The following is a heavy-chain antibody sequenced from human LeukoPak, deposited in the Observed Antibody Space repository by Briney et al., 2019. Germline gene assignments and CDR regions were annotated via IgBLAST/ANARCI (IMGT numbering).Heavy chain of an antibody. CDR1: RGSISSSSYY. J-gene: IGHJ4*02. CDR2: VHHTGIT. CDR3: ARLGSTGHIGGTNFDY. D-gene: IGHD1/OR15-1a*01. Sequence: PSETLSLTCTLSRGSISSSSYYWGWIRQPPGKGLEWIGKVLEWIGTVHHTGITYYNPSLKSRVTISVDTSKNQFSLKLSSVTAADKAIYYCARLGSTGHIGGTNFDYWGQGTLVTVSS. V-gene: IGHV4-39*01.